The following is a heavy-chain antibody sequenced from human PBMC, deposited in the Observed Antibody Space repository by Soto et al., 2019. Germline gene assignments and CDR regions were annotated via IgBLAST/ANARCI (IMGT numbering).Heavy chain of an antibody. CDR3: VKSGDNYNALDY. CDR1: GYTFNTYG. CDR2: ISAYDGKT. V-gene: IGHV1-18*01. D-gene: IGHD1-1*01. Sequence: ASVEVSCQTSGYTFNTYGINWVRQAPGQGLELMGWISAYDGKTTYAEKFQGRVTLTTDTSTSTAYMELRGLRSDDTAIYYCVKSGDNYNALDYWGQGTPVTVAS. J-gene: IGHJ4*02.